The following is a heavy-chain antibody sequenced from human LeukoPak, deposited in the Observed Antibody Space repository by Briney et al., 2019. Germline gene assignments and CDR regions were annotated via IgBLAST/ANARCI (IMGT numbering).Heavy chain of an antibody. CDR2: IGTAGVT. D-gene: IGHD2-8*01. CDR3: ARGPSYGLNMDV. CDR1: GFTFSSYD. J-gene: IGHJ6*03. V-gene: IGHV3-13*01. Sequence: GGPLRLSCAASGFTFSSYDMHWVRQATRKGLEWVSAIGTAGVTYYPGSVKGRFTISRENAKNSLYLQMNSLRAGDTAVYYCARGPSYGLNMDVWGKGTTVTVSS.